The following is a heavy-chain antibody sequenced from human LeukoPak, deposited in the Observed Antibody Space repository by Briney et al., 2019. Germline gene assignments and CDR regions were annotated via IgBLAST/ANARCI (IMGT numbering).Heavy chain of an antibody. CDR1: GGSISSDY. CDR2: IYYSGST. V-gene: IGHV4-59*01. CDR3: TRAYSVSSVYDY. Sequence: SETLSLTCTVSGGSISSDYWTWIRQPPGKGLEWIGYIYYSGSTNYNASLKSRVSILLDTSKNQFSLKLSSVTAADTAVYYCTRAYSVSSVYDYWGQGTLVTVSS. J-gene: IGHJ4*02. D-gene: IGHD6-6*01.